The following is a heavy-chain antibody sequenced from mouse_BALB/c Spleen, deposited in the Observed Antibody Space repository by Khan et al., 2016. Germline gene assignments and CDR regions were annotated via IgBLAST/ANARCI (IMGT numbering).Heavy chain of an antibody. J-gene: IGHJ3*01. Sequence: EVQLLESGGGLVQPGGSLKLSCAASGFDFSRYWMSWVRQAPGKGLEWIGEINPDRSTINYTQSLKDKFIISRDNAKNTLYLQMSKVRSEDTALXYCATLDYYALLAYWGQGTLVTVSS. V-gene: IGHV4-1*02. CDR1: GFDFSRYW. D-gene: IGHD1-1*01. CDR2: INPDRSTI. CDR3: ATLDYYALLAY.